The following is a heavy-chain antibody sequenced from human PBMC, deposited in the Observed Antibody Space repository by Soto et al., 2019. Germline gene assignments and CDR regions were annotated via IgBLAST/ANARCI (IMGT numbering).Heavy chain of an antibody. Sequence: QVQLVQSGAEVKKPGASVKVSCKASGYTFTNFGISWVRQAPGQGLEWMGWIITYNGDTNYAKNFQGRVTMTTDTPTSTDDMAVSSRACGVRAVYYCARDRGSSHHWGQGTLVTVSS. CDR2: IITYNGDT. D-gene: IGHD3-10*01. V-gene: IGHV1-18*01. J-gene: IGHJ5*02. CDR1: GYTFTNFG. CDR3: ARDRGSSHH.